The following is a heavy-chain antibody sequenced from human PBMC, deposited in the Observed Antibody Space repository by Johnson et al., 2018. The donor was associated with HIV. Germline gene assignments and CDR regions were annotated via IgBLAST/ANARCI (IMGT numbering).Heavy chain of an antibody. Sequence: QVKLVESGGGVVQPGRSLRLSCSASGFTFSSSAMHWVRQAPGKGLEWVAVISYDGRNEYYADSVKGRFTISRDNSKNTLYLQMNSLRAEDTAVYYCARESSSSSGAFDIWGQGTMVTVSS. CDR2: ISYDGRNE. CDR1: GFTFSSSA. J-gene: IGHJ3*02. V-gene: IGHV3-30*04. D-gene: IGHD6-6*01. CDR3: ARESSSSSGAFDI.